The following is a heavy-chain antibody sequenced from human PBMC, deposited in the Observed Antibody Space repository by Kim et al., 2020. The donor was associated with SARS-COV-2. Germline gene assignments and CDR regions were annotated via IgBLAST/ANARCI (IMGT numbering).Heavy chain of an antibody. CDR3: ARVIMGSGSAVRYYYYGMDV. Sequence: RVTISVDTSKNQFSLKLSSVTAADTAVYYCARVIMGSGSAVRYYYYGMDVWGQGTTVTVSS. V-gene: IGHV4-59*01. D-gene: IGHD3-10*01. J-gene: IGHJ6*02.